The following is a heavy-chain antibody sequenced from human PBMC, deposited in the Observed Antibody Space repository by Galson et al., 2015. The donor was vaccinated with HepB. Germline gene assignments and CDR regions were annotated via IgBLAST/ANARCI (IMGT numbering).Heavy chain of an antibody. Sequence: SLRLSCAASGFIFSSYAMNWVRQAPGKGLEWVSAISGSGGSTYYADSVKGRFTISRDNSKNTLYLQMNSLRAEDTAVYYCANSMHPVVPAATYFDYWGQGTLVTVSS. CDR2: ISGSGGST. J-gene: IGHJ4*02. CDR1: GFIFSSYA. CDR3: ANSMHPVVPAATYFDY. D-gene: IGHD2-2*01. V-gene: IGHV3-23*01.